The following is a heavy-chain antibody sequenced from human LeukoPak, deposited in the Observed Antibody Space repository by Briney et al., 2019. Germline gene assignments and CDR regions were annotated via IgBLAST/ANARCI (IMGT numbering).Heavy chain of an antibody. CDR1: GFTFSSYW. V-gene: IGHV3-74*01. Sequence: PGKFLRLSCAASGFTFSSYWMHWVRQAPGKGLVWVSRINSDGSTINYAGSVKGRFTISRDNAMNTLYLQMNSLRAEDTAVYYCARDFGGSRDYWGQGTLVTVSS. CDR3: ARDFGGSRDY. J-gene: IGHJ4*02. D-gene: IGHD3-10*01. CDR2: INSDGSTI.